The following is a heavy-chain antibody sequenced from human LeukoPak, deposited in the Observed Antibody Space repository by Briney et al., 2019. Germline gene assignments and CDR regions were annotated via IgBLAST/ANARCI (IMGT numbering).Heavy chain of an antibody. J-gene: IGHJ4*02. D-gene: IGHD3-10*01. V-gene: IGHV5-10-1*01. CDR3: ARTSWFGVDY. Sequence: PGESLKISCKGSGHSLTSYWISWVRQMPGKGLEWMGRIDPSDSYTNYSPSFQGHVTISADKSISTAYLQWSSLTASDTAMYYCARTSWFGVDYWGRGTLVTVSS. CDR2: IDPSDSYT. CDR1: GHSLTSYW.